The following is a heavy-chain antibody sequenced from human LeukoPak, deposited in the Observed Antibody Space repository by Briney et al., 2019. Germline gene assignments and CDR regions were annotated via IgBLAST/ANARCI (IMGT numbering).Heavy chain of an antibody. V-gene: IGHV3-13*01. D-gene: IGHD3-10*01. J-gene: IGHJ4*02. CDR1: GLTFSRHD. CDR2: IGTAGDT. CDR3: ARGIPVIRGVISPLDY. Sequence: GGSLRLSCAASGLTFSRHDMHWVRQTAGKGLEWVSGIGTAGDTYYADSVKGRFTISRENGKNSLYLQMNSLRAGDTAVYYCARGIPVIRGVISPLDYWGQGTLVTVSS.